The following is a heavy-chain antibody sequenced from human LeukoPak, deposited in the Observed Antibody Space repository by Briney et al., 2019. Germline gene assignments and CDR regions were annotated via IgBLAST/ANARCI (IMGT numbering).Heavy chain of an antibody. D-gene: IGHD6-19*01. CDR2: ISASGGST. Sequence: GGSLRLSCAASGFTFSSYAMSWVRQAPGKGLEWVSAISASGGSTFYGDSVEGRFTLSRDHSENTMYRQMNSLRAEDTAVYSCAKDPGYRSYPAAIDYWGQGTLVTVSS. CDR1: GFTFSSYA. CDR3: AKDPGYRSYPAAIDY. V-gene: IGHV3-23*01. J-gene: IGHJ4*02.